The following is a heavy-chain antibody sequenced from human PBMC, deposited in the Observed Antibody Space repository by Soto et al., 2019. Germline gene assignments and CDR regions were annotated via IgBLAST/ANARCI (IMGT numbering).Heavy chain of an antibody. V-gene: IGHV4-4*07. D-gene: IGHD6-19*01. CDR1: GDSRSRYY. Sequence: QVQLQESGPGLVKPSETLSLNCTVSGDSRSRYYWSWVRQSAGKGLEWIGRIYISGSTTYNPSLQSRVTMSLETSKNQLSLKLNSVTAADTAVYYCAGDSVAGAMDVWGQGTTVTVSS. CDR2: IYISGST. CDR3: AGDSVAGAMDV. J-gene: IGHJ6*02.